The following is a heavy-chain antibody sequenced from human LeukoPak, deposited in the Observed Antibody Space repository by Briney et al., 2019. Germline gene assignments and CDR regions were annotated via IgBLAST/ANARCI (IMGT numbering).Heavy chain of an antibody. Sequence: GGSLRLSCAGSGLTFSSYAMSWVRQAPGKGLEWVSGISSSGDSTFYADSVKGRFTISRDNAKNSLYLQMNSLRAEDTAVYYCAREDSGTYYDPGYYGMDVWGQGTTVTVSS. J-gene: IGHJ6*02. CDR3: AREDSGTYYDPGYYGMDV. D-gene: IGHD1-26*01. CDR1: GLTFSSYA. CDR2: ISSSGDST. V-gene: IGHV3-23*01.